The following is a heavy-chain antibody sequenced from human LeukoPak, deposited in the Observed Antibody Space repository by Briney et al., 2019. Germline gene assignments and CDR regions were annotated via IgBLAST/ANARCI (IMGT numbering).Heavy chain of an antibody. CDR2: IKEDESEK. CDR3: ARIGGVWYFDL. CDR1: GFTFSNSW. J-gene: IGHJ2*01. V-gene: IGHV3-7*01. Sequence: GGSLRLSCTASGFTFSNSWMGWVRQAQGKGLEWVANIKEDESEKYLADSVKGRFTFSTDNAKNSLYLHMNSLRAEDTAVYYCARIGGVWYFDLWGRGTLVTVSS. D-gene: IGHD4-23*01.